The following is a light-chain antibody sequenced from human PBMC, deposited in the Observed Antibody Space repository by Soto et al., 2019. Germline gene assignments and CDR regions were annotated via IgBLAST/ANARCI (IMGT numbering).Light chain of an antibody. CDR2: KAS. Sequence: EILMSQPTSTLCGSVRDRVIITRLARQTMSSWLAWYQQKPGKAPKLLIYKASTLKSGVPSRFSGSGSGTEFTLTISSLQPDDFATYYCQHYNSYSEAFGQGTEVDI. V-gene: IGKV1-5*03. CDR1: QTMSSW. J-gene: IGKJ1*01. CDR3: QHYNSYSEA.